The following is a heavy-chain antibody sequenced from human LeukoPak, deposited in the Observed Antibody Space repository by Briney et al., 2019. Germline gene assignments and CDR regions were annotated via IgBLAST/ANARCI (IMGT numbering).Heavy chain of an antibody. Sequence: GGSLRLSCAASGFTFSNFAMSWVRQAPGKGLEWVSALNGDNTYYADSVKGRFTVSRDNSKNTLYLQMNSLTAEDTAVYYCVREATGYSFADYWGQGTLVSVSS. V-gene: IGHV3-23*01. J-gene: IGHJ4*02. CDR2: LNGDNT. D-gene: IGHD1-26*01. CDR1: GFTFSNFA. CDR3: VREATGYSFADY.